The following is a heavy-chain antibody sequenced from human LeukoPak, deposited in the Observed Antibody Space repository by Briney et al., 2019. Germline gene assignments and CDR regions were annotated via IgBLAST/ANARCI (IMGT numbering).Heavy chain of an antibody. CDR2: IYYSGST. CDR3: ARDLIGSSGWYDAFDI. D-gene: IGHD6-19*01. V-gene: IGHV4-59*01. J-gene: IGHJ3*02. CDR1: GGSISSYY. Sequence: SETLSLTCTVSGGSISSYYWSWIRQPPGRGLEWIGYIYYSGSTNYNPSLKSRVTISVDTSKNQFSLKLSSVTAADTAVYYCARDLIGSSGWYDAFDIWGQGTMVTVSS.